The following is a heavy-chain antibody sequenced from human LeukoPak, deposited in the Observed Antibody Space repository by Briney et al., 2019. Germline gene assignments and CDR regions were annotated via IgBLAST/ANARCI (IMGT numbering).Heavy chain of an antibody. CDR1: GFPFSAYA. V-gene: IGHV3-20*04. D-gene: IGHD5-18*01. CDR2: INWNGGST. J-gene: IGHJ4*02. CDR3: ARDFDTAMGDYFDY. Sequence: PGGSLRLSCAASGFPFSAYAMSWVRQAPGKGLEWVSGINWNGGSTGYADSVKGRFTISRDNSKNTLYLQMNSLRAEDTAVYYCARDFDTAMGDYFDYWGQGTLVTVSS.